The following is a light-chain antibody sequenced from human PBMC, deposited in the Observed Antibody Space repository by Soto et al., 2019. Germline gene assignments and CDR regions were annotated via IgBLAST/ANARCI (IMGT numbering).Light chain of an antibody. J-gene: IGLJ3*02. Sequence: QSALTQPPSASGSTGQSVTISCTGTRSDVGDYNYVSWYQQHPGKAPKLLIYEVTKRPSGVPDRFSGSKSANTASLTVSGLQAEDEADYYGQSYGSSLSGWVFGGGTKLTLL. CDR2: EVT. CDR1: RSDVGDYNY. V-gene: IGLV2-8*01. CDR3: QSYGSSLSGWV.